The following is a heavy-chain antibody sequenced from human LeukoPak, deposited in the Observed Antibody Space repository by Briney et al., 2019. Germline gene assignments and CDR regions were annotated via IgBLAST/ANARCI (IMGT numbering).Heavy chain of an antibody. D-gene: IGHD2-21*02. CDR3: AGAYCGGDCYWSHY. CDR2: ISGSGGST. Sequence: GRSLRLSCAASGFTFSSYAMHWVRQAPGKGLEWVSAISGSGGSTYYADSVKGRFTISRDNSKNTLYLQMNSLRAEDTAVYYCAGAYCGGDCYWSHYWGQGTLVTVSS. J-gene: IGHJ4*02. CDR1: GFTFSSYA. V-gene: IGHV3-23*01.